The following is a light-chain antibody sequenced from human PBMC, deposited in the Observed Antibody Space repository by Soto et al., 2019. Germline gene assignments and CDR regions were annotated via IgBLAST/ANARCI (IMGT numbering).Light chain of an antibody. CDR3: HQYNNWPPYT. Sequence: EIVMTQSPDTLSVSPGERVTLSCRASQSVSSDLAWYQQKPGQAPRLLIYGPSTRATDIAARFSGSGSGTEFTLTISSLQSEDFAVYYCHQYNNWPPYTFGQGTKLEIK. V-gene: IGKV3-15*01. J-gene: IGKJ2*01. CDR2: GPS. CDR1: QSVSSD.